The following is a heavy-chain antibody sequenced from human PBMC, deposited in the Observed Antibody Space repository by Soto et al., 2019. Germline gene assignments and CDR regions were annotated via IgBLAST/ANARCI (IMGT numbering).Heavy chain of an antibody. CDR3: ARGITGTSIDY. CDR2: IYSGGST. CDR1: GFTVSSNY. Sequence: GGSLRLSCAASGFTVSSNYMSWVRQAPGKGLEWVSVIYSGGSTYYADSVKGRFTISRDNSKNTLYLQMNSQRAEGTAVYYCARGITGTSIDYWGQGTLVTVSS. D-gene: IGHD1-7*01. J-gene: IGHJ4*02. V-gene: IGHV3-53*01.